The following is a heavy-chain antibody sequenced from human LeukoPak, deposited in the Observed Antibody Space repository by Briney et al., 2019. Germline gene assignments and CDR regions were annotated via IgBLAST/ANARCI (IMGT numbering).Heavy chain of an antibody. CDR1: GFTFSRYS. CDR2: ISISSNYI. J-gene: IGHJ4*02. CDR3: ARVFSGTYLNYHHFDY. V-gene: IGHV3-21*01. Sequence: GGSLRLSCAASGFTFSRYSMNWVRQAPGKGLEWVSSISISSNYIYYADSVKGRFTVSRNNAKNSLYLQMDSLRAEDTAVYYCARVFSGTYLNYHHFDYWGQGTLVTVSS. D-gene: IGHD1-26*01.